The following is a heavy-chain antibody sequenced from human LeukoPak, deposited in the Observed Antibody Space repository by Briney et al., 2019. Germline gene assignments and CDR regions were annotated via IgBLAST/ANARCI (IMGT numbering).Heavy chain of an antibody. J-gene: IGHJ4*02. D-gene: IGHD5-12*01. CDR1: GYTFTGYY. CDR3: AKSEEYSGYPTFDY. CDR2: INPNSGGT. Sequence: ASVKVSCKASGYTFTGYYMHWVRQAPGQGLEWMGWINPNSGGTNYAQKFQGRVTMTRDTSISTAYMELSRLRSDDTAVYYCAKSEEYSGYPTFDYWGQGTLVTVSS. V-gene: IGHV1-2*02.